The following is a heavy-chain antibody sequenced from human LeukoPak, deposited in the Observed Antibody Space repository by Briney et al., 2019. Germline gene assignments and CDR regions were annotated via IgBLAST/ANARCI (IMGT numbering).Heavy chain of an antibody. V-gene: IGHV4-61*02. CDR1: GGSVNSGNYY. CDR2: IYTSGST. Sequence: PSETLSLTCTVSGGSVNSGNYYWTWIRQPAGKRLEWIGRIYTSGSTNYNPSLKSRVTISIDASKNQFSLRLGSVTAADTAVYYCTRGGELMNFWGQGTLVTVSS. CDR3: TRGGELMNF. D-gene: IGHD1-26*01. J-gene: IGHJ4*02.